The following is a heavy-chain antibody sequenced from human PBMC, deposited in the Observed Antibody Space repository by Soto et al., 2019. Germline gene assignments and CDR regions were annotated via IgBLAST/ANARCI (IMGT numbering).Heavy chain of an antibody. CDR1: GFTLGNYW. CDR3: ARGGLEPFDY. J-gene: IGHJ4*02. V-gene: IGHV3-74*01. D-gene: IGHD1-1*01. CDR2: INGYGTTI. Sequence: GGSLRLSCAASGFTLGNYWMHWVRQAPGKGLVWVSRINGYGTTINYAESVEGRFIISRDDAKSEVYLQMNNLRAEDSAVYYCARGGLEPFDYWGQGALGTVSS.